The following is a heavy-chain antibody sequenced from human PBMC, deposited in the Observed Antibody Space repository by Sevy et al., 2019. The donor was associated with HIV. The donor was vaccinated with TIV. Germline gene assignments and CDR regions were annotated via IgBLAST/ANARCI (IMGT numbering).Heavy chain of an antibody. CDR3: ARIFLEWSPISYYGMDV. V-gene: IGHV3-7*01. CDR2: IKQDGSEK. D-gene: IGHD3-3*01. Sequence: GGSLRLSCAASGFTFSSYWMSWVRQAPGKGLEWVANIKQDGSEKYYVDSVKGRSTISRDNAKNSLYLQMNSLRAEDTAVYYCARIFLEWSPISYYGMDVWGQGTTVTVSS. J-gene: IGHJ6*02. CDR1: GFTFSSYW.